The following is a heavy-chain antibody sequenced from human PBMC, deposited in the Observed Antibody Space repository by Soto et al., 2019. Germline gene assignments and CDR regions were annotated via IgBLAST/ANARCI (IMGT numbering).Heavy chain of an antibody. CDR1: GGSISSYY. CDR3: AREEVDSGSYLGEAFDI. J-gene: IGHJ3*02. V-gene: IGHV4-59*01. Sequence: PSETLSLTCTVSGGSISSYYWSWIRQPPGKGLEWIGYIYYSGSTNYNPSLKSRVTISVDTSKNQFSLKLSSVTAADTAVYYCAREEVDSGSYLGEAFDIWGQGTMVTVSS. D-gene: IGHD3-10*01. CDR2: IYYSGST.